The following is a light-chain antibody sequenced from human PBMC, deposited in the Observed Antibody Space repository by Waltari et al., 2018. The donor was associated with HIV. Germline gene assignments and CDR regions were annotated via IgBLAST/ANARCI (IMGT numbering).Light chain of an antibody. J-gene: IGLJ3*02. CDR3: QSADSTGTYWV. CDR2: RDK. CDR1: ALPTQY. Sequence: SYELTQPPSASVSPGQTARISCSGDALPTQYAFWYQQRPGQAPVMVIYRDKERPSGIPDRCSGSSAGTTVTLTISGVQAEDEADYYCQSADSTGTYWVFGGGTKLTVL. V-gene: IGLV3-25*03.